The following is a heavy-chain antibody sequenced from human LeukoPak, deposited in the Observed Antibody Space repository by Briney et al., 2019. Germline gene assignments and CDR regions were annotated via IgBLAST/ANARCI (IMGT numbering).Heavy chain of an antibody. CDR3: ARRGSQLIFDY. CDR1: GYTFTSSY. D-gene: IGHD5-18*01. Sequence: ASVTVSCKASGYTFTSSYMHLVRQAPGQGLEWMGLINPNGGSTSYAQKFQGRVTMTRDTSTSTVYMDLSSLRSEDTAVYYCARRGSQLIFDYWGQDTLVIVSS. CDR2: INPNGGST. V-gene: IGHV1-46*01. J-gene: IGHJ4*02.